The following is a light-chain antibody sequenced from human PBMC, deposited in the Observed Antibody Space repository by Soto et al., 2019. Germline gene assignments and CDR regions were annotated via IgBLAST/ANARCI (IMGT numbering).Light chain of an antibody. CDR1: QSIRSW. CDR3: QQYDRYPYT. J-gene: IGKJ2*01. V-gene: IGKV1-5*03. Sequence: DIQMTQSPSTLSASVGDRVTITCRASQSIRSWLAWYQQTPGKAPKVLIYEASSLERGVPSRFSGSGSGTEFTLTISSLQPEDFATYYCQQYDRYPYTFGQGTNLEIK. CDR2: EAS.